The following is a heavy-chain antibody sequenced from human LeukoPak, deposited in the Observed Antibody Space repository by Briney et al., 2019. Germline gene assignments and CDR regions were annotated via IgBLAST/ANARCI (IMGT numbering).Heavy chain of an antibody. CDR2: ISYDGSNK. Sequence: GSLRLSCAASGFTFSSYGMHWVRQAPGKGLEWVAVISYDGSNKYYADSVKGRFTISRDNFKNTLYLQMNSLRAEDTAVYYCAKDRVLAVAGTLDYWGQGTLVTVSS. D-gene: IGHD6-19*01. V-gene: IGHV3-30*18. CDR1: GFTFSSYG. J-gene: IGHJ4*02. CDR3: AKDRVLAVAGTLDY.